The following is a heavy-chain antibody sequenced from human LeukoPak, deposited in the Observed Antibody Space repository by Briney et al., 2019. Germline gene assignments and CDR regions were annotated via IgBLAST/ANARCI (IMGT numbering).Heavy chain of an antibody. D-gene: IGHD6-6*01. CDR3: ARRVPFSSSSYWFDP. CDR2: IYYSGST. Sequence: PSETLSLTCTVSGGSISSYYWSWIRQPPGKGLEWTGYIYYSGSTNYNPSLKSRVTISVDTSKNQFSLKLSSVTAADTAVYYCARRVPFSSSSYWFDPWGQGTLVTVSS. CDR1: GGSISSYY. J-gene: IGHJ5*02. V-gene: IGHV4-59*08.